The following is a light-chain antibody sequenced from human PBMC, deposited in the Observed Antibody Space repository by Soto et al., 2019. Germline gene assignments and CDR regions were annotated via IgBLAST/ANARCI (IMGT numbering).Light chain of an antibody. Sequence: DIQLTQSPSFLSASVGDRVTITCRASQGISSYLAWYQQKPGKAPKLLIYAASTLQSGVPSRFSGSGSGTELTLTISSLQPEDFATYYCQQLNSYPLFTFGPGTKVDIK. J-gene: IGKJ3*01. CDR3: QQLNSYPLFT. V-gene: IGKV1-9*01. CDR2: AAS. CDR1: QGISSY.